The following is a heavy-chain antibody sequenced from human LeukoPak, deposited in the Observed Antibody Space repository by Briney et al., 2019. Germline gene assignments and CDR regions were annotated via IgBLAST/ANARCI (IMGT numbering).Heavy chain of an antibody. V-gene: IGHV3-7*01. D-gene: IGHD3-9*01. J-gene: IGHJ4*02. CDR2: INQDGNEK. Sequence: GGSLRLSCEASGFTLSSYWMSWVRQAPGKGLEWVANINQDGNEKYYVDSLKGRFTISRDNAKNSLNLQMNSLRVEDTAVYYCARDPTHYLRYGYFDYWGQGTLVTVSS. CDR3: ARDPTHYLRYGYFDY. CDR1: GFTLSSYW.